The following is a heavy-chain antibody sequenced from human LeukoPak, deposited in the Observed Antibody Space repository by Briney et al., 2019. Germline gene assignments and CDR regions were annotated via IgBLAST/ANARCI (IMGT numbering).Heavy chain of an antibody. Sequence: SETLSLTCTVSGGSISSYHWSWIRQPPGKGLEWIGYIYYSGSTNYNPSLKSRVTISVDTSKNQFSLKLSSVTAADTAVYYCARERAVTTYYYFDYWGQGTLVTVSS. CDR1: GGSISSYH. V-gene: IGHV4-59*01. CDR3: ARERAVTTYYYFDY. J-gene: IGHJ4*02. CDR2: IYYSGST. D-gene: IGHD4-17*01.